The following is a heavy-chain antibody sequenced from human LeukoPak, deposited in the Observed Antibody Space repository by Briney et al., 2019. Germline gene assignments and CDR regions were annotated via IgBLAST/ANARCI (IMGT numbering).Heavy chain of an antibody. J-gene: IGHJ4*02. D-gene: IGHD2-21*01. Sequence: PGGCLRLSCAASGFTFSNYGMDWVRQAPGKGLEWVSYISSSGRTVKYPDSVKGRFTISRDNAKNSLYLQMSSLRADDTAVYYCVRDPCGGGSCIDYWGRGTQVTVSS. V-gene: IGHV3-48*03. CDR2: ISSSGRTV. CDR1: GFTFSNYG. CDR3: VRDPCGGGSCIDY.